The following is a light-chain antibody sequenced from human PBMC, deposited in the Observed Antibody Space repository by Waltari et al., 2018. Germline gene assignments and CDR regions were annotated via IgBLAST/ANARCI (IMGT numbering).Light chain of an antibody. Sequence: DIEMTQSPLSLPVTTGEPASISCRSSQSLLHSNGYNYLHWYLQKPCQSPQLLIYLGSTRASGVPDRFSGSGSGTDFTLKISRVEAEDVGVYYCMQALQTPPTFGQGTKVEIK. CDR2: LGS. CDR3: MQALQTPPT. CDR1: QSLLHSNGYNY. V-gene: IGKV2-28*01. J-gene: IGKJ1*01.